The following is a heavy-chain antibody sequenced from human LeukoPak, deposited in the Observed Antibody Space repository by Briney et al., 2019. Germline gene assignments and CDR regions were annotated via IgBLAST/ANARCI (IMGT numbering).Heavy chain of an antibody. Sequence: SETLSLTCAVYGESFSGYYWSWIRQPPGKGLEWIGEINHSGSTNYNPSLKSRVTISVDTSKNQFSLKLSSVTAADTAVYYCARVGSNYPSSFDYWGQGALVTVSS. D-gene: IGHD4-11*01. J-gene: IGHJ4*02. CDR1: GESFSGYY. CDR3: ARVGSNYPSSFDY. CDR2: INHSGST. V-gene: IGHV4-34*01.